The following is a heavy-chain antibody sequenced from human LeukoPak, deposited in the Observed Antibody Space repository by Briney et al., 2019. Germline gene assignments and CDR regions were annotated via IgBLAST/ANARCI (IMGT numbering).Heavy chain of an antibody. CDR3: ARKSAARSTSEFDC. CDR2: INPNSGGT. J-gene: IGHJ4*02. CDR1: GYTFTGYY. D-gene: IGHD2-2*01. V-gene: IGHV1-2*02. Sequence: ASVKVSCKASGYTFTGYYINWVRQAPGQGLEWMGWINPNSGGTNYAQKFQGRVTMTSDTSISTAYMELSNLRSDDTAVYYCARKSAARSTSEFDCWGQGTLVTVSS.